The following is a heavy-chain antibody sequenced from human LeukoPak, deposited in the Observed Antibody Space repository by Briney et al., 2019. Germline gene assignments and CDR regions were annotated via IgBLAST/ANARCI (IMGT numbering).Heavy chain of an antibody. V-gene: IGHV4-59*01. Sequence: GSLRLSCAASGFTFSSYAMSWVRQAPGKGLEWIGYIYYSGSPNYNPSLESRFTISVDTSKNQFSLNLNSVTAADTAVYYCARGGPSSKYFGLWGRGTLVTVSS. CDR3: ARGGPSSKYFGL. CDR2: IYYSGSP. D-gene: IGHD6-6*01. CDR1: GFTFSSYA. J-gene: IGHJ2*01.